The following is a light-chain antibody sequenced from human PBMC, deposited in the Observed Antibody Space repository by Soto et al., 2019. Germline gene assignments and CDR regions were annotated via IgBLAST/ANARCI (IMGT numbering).Light chain of an antibody. J-gene: IGKJ5*01. CDR1: QTITTL. V-gene: IGKV1-39*01. CDR2: EAP. CDR3: QQSFGMPQT. Sequence: DIQMTQSPSSLSASVGDRVTITCRASQTITTLLNWFQQKPGKAPKLLIYEAPILQRGVPSRFSGSGYGTDFTLTIRGLQPEDFAAYYCQQSFGMPQTFGQGTRLEIK.